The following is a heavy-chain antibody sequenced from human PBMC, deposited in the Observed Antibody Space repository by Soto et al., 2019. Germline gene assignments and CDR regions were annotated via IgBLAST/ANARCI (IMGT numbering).Heavy chain of an antibody. D-gene: IGHD3-3*02. CDR1: GGSISSSSYY. CDR3: ASPKLAFYNWFDP. J-gene: IGHJ5*02. Sequence: QLQLQESGPGLVKPSETLSLTCTVSGGSISSSSYYWGWIRQPPGKGLEWIGSIYYSGSTYYNPSLKSRVTIPVDTSKNRFSLKLSSVTAADPAVYYCASPKLAFYNWFDPWGQGTLVTVSS. V-gene: IGHV4-39*01. CDR2: IYYSGST.